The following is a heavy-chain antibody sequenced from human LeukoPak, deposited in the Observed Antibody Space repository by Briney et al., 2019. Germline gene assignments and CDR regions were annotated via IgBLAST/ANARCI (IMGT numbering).Heavy chain of an antibody. V-gene: IGHV3-7*01. CDR3: ARDRGYSTFDN. D-gene: IGHD4-23*01. J-gene: IGHJ5*02. CDR2: MKEDGGEI. Sequence: GGSLRLSCAASGFPFSNYWMSWVRQAPGKGLEWVADMKEDGGEINYVDSVKGRFTISRDNAKNSLYLHMNSLRVDDSAVYYCARDRGYSTFDNWGQGTLVTVSS. CDR1: GFPFSNYW.